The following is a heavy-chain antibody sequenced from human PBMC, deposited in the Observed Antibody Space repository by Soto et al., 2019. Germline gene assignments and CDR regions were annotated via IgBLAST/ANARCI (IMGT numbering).Heavy chain of an antibody. D-gene: IGHD6-13*01. J-gene: IGHJ6*02. CDR3: VKDLPPAAGTSADPPYYYYYGMDV. CDR1: GFTFSSYA. CDR2: ISSNGGST. Sequence: GGSLRLSCSASGFTFSSYAMHWVRQAPGKGLEYVSAISSNGGSTYYADSVKGRFTISRDNSKNTLYLQMSSLRAEDTAVYYCVKDLPPAAGTSADPPYYYYYGMDVWGQGTTVTVSS. V-gene: IGHV3-64D*08.